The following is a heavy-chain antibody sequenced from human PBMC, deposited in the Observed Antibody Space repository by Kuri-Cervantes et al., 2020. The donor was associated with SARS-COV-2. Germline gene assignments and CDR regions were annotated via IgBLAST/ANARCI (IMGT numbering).Heavy chain of an antibody. CDR2: ISSSSSYI. V-gene: IGHV3-21*01. D-gene: IGHD2-15*01. CDR1: GFTFSSYS. Sequence: GGSLRLSCAASGFTFSSYSMNWVRQAPGKGLEWVSSISSSSSYIYYADSVKGRFTISRDNAKNSLYLQMNSLRAEDTAVYYCARWYCSGGSCYSRRGWFDPWGQGTLVTVSS. J-gene: IGHJ5*02. CDR3: ARWYCSGGSCYSRRGWFDP.